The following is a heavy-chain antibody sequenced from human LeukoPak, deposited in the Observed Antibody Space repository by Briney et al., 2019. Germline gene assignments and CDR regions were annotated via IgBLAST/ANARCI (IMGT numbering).Heavy chain of an antibody. V-gene: IGHV3-30*01. D-gene: IGHD2-21*02. Sequence: GGSLRLSCAASGFTFSSYAMHWVRQAPGKGLEWVAVISYDGSNKYYADSVKGRFTISRDNSKNTLYLQMNSLRAEDTAVYYCARVHHDRLRLDVWGQGTTVTVSS. CDR2: ISYDGSNK. CDR3: ARVHHDRLRLDV. CDR1: GFTFSSYA. J-gene: IGHJ6*02.